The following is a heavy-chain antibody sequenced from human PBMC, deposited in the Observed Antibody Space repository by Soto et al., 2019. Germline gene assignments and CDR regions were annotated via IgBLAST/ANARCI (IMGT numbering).Heavy chain of an antibody. CDR2: IYYSGST. D-gene: IGHD3-9*01. Sequence: SETLSLTCTVSGGSISSSSYYWGWIRQPPGKGLEWIGSIYYSGSTYYNPSLKSRVTISVDTSKNQFSLKLSSVTAADTAVYYCARHEVLVPYFDWSLAKFDYWGQGTLVTVSS. CDR3: ARHEVLVPYFDWSLAKFDY. V-gene: IGHV4-39*01. CDR1: GGSISSSSYY. J-gene: IGHJ4*02.